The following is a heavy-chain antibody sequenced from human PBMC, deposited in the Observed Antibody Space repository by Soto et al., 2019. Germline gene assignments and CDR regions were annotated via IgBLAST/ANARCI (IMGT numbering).Heavy chain of an antibody. D-gene: IGHD6-25*01. V-gene: IGHV3-30*18. Sequence: PGGSLRLSCAASGFTFSSYGMHWVRQAPGKGLEWVAVISYDGGNKYYADSVKGRFTISRDNSKNTLYLQMNSLRAEDTAVYYCAKDQSRSSERLPPTATSYWGQATLVTVSS. CDR1: GFTFSSYG. J-gene: IGHJ4*02. CDR2: ISYDGGNK. CDR3: AKDQSRSSERLPPTATSY.